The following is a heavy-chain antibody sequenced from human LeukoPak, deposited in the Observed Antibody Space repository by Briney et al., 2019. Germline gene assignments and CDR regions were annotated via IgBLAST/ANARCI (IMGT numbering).Heavy chain of an antibody. CDR1: GFTFSTYW. CDR3: VAAGTFDY. D-gene: IGHD6-13*01. CDR2: INTDGSTT. J-gene: IGHJ4*02. Sequence: GGSLRLSCVVSGFTFSTYWMYWVRQAPGKELVWVSRINTDGSTTNYADSVKGRFTISRDNTKNTLYLQMNTLRAEDTAVYYCVAAGTFDYWGQGALVTVSS. V-gene: IGHV3-74*01.